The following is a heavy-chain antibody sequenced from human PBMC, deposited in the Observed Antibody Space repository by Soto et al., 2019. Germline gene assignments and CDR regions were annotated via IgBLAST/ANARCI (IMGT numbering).Heavy chain of an antibody. CDR1: GYSISSGYY. Sequence: SETLSLTCTVSGYSISSGYYWGWIRQPPGKGLEWIGSIYHSGRTYYNPSLKSRVTISVDTSKNQFSLKLSSVPAADTAVYYCARDLSYCGGDCYSAWFDPWGQGTLVTVSS. D-gene: IGHD2-21*02. V-gene: IGHV4-38-2*02. J-gene: IGHJ5*02. CDR3: ARDLSYCGGDCYSAWFDP. CDR2: IYHSGRT.